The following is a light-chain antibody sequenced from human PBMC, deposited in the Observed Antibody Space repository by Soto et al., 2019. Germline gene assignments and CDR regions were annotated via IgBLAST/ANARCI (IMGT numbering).Light chain of an antibody. Sequence: IQMTQSPSTLSASVGDRVTITCRASQSISSWLAWYQQKPGKAPKLLISDASSLEGGVPSKFSGSGSGTEFTLTINSLQPDDSATYYCQQYTNTNNPWMFGQGTKVDIK. CDR1: QSISSW. V-gene: IGKV1-5*01. J-gene: IGKJ1*01. CDR2: DAS. CDR3: QQYTNTNNPWM.